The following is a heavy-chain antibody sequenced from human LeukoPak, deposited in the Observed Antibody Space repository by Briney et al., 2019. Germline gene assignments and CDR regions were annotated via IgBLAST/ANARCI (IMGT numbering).Heavy chain of an antibody. CDR1: GFTFSNYT. V-gene: IGHV3-21*01. D-gene: IGHD1-26*01. J-gene: IGHJ6*02. Sequence: GGSLRLSCAASGFTFSNYTVNWVRQAPGKGLEWVSSISVSSIYIYYADSVKGRFTISRDNAKNSLYLQINSLRAEDTAVYYCASKVGATTDFYYYGMDVWGQGTTVTVSS. CDR2: ISVSSIYI. CDR3: ASKVGATTDFYYYGMDV.